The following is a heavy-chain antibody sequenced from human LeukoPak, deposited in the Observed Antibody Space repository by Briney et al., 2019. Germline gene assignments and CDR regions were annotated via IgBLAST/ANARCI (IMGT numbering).Heavy chain of an antibody. CDR1: GFTFSNAW. V-gene: IGHV3-15*01. CDR2: IKSKTDGGTT. CDR3: TTDHHPLGYCSGGSCQP. Sequence: GGSLRLSCAASGFTFSNAWMSWVRQAPGKGLEWVGRIKSKTDGGTTDYAAPVKGRFTISRDDSKNTLYPQMNSLKTEDTAVYYCTTDHHPLGYCSGGSCQPWGQGTLVTVSS. D-gene: IGHD2-15*01. J-gene: IGHJ4*02.